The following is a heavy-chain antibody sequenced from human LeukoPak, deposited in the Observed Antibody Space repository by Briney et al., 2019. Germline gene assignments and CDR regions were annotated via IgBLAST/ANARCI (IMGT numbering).Heavy chain of an antibody. CDR2: IYTSGST. J-gene: IGHJ4*02. CDR1: GGSISSGSYY. Sequence: PSETLSLTCTVSGGSISSGSYYWSWIRQPAGKGLEWIGRIYTSGSTNYNPSLKSRVTISLDTSKNQFSLKLSSVTAADTAVYYCARGAVADPIDYWGQGTLVTVSS. D-gene: IGHD6-19*01. CDR3: ARGAVADPIDY. V-gene: IGHV4-61*02.